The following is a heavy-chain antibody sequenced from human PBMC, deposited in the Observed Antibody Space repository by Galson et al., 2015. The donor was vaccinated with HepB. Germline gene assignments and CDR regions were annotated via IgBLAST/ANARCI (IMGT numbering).Heavy chain of an antibody. CDR2: IWFDGSKD. D-gene: IGHD4-17*01. V-gene: IGHV3-33*01. J-gene: IGHJ4*02. CDR1: GSSFSSHG. CDR3: ARYYGDYRVFDY. Sequence: SLRLSCAASGSSFSSHGMHWVRQAPGKGLEWVALIWFDGSKDSYADSLKGRFTISRDNSNDMLYLQMNNLRVEDTAVYYCARYYGDYRVFDYWGQGTLVRVSS.